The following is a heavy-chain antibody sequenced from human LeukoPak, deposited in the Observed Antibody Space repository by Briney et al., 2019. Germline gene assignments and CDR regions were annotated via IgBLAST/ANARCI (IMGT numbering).Heavy chain of an antibody. Sequence: ASVKVSCKASGYTFTSYYMHWVRQAPGQGLEWMGIINPSGGSTSYAQKFQGRVTMTRDMSTSTVYMELSSLRSEDTAVYYCARDLNTDCSGGSCSAFDPWGQGTLVTVSS. V-gene: IGHV1-46*01. CDR2: INPSGGST. J-gene: IGHJ5*02. CDR1: GYTFTSYY. D-gene: IGHD2-15*01. CDR3: ARDLNTDCSGGSCSAFDP.